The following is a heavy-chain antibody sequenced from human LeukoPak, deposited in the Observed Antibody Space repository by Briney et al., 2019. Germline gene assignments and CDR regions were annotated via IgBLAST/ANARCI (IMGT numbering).Heavy chain of an antibody. CDR2: ISAYNGNT. V-gene: IGHV1-18*01. J-gene: IGHJ6*03. CDR3: ARGRMFPEGYMDV. CDR1: GYTFTSYG. Sequence: GASVKVSCKASGYTFTSYGISWVRQAPGQGLEWMGWISAYNGNTNYAQKLQGRVTMTRNTSISTAYMELSSLRSEDTAVYYCARGRMFPEGYMDVWGKGTTVTVSS. D-gene: IGHD3-10*02.